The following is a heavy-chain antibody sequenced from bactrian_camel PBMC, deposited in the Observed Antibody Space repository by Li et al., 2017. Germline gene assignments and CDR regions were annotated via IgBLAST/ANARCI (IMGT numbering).Heavy chain of an antibody. V-gene: IGHV3S53*01. Sequence: HVQLVESGGGLVQAGGSLRLACKVTDDPTSKYYMDDTYCMGWFRQAPGKEREGVAAIDSDGSTSYADSVKGRFTISQDNAKNTLYLQMNSLKSEDTALYYCATLRRGVVAGTPQVWYWGQGTQVTVS. D-gene: IGHD6*01. CDR2: IDSDGST. CDR3: ATLRRGVVAGTPQVWY. CDR1: DDPTSKYYMDDTYC. J-gene: IGHJ4*01.